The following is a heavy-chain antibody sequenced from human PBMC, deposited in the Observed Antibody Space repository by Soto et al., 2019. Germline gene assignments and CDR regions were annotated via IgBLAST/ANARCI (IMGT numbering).Heavy chain of an antibody. D-gene: IGHD6-13*01. CDR3: AYSSTPFDY. J-gene: IGHJ4*02. CDR1: GFTFSSYA. Sequence: EVQLLESGGGLVQPGGSLRLSCAASGFTFSSYAMSWVRQAPWKGLEWVSAISGSGGSTYNADSVKGRFTISRDSSKSTLYLQMNCLIAEDTALYYCAYSSTPFDYWGQGTLVTVSS. CDR2: ISGSGGST. V-gene: IGHV3-23*01.